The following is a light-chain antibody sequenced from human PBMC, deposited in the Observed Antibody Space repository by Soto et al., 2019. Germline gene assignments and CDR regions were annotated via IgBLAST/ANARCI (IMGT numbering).Light chain of an antibody. CDR3: QHFNSWPLL. CDR2: GAS. V-gene: IGKV3-15*01. Sequence: EIVMTQSPAMLSVSPGERATLSCRASQNVNNRLAWYQQKAGQPPRLLIYGASTRATGIPARFSGSGSGTEFTLTISSLQSEDFADYYCQHFNSWPLLFGQGTKVDIK. CDR1: QNVNNR. J-gene: IGKJ1*01.